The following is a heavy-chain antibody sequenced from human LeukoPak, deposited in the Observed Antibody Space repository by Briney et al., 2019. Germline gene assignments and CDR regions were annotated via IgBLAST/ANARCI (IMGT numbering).Heavy chain of an antibody. CDR3: ARGGLDTTRGEYFDY. J-gene: IGHJ4*02. CDR2: ISHSGTT. CDR1: GGSFSGFY. V-gene: IGHV4-34*01. Sequence: PSETPSLTCAVYGGSFSGFYWSWIRQPPGQGLEWIGEISHSGTTYFNPSLKSRVTVSVDTSKSQFSLRLSSVTAADTAVYYCARGGLDTTRGEYFDYWDQGILVIVSS. D-gene: IGHD5-18*01.